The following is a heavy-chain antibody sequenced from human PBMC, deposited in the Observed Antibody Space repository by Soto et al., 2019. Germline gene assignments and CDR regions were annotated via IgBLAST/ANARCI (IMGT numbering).Heavy chain of an antibody. Sequence: ASVKVSCKAAGYTFSAYTMNWVRQAPGQSLEWMGWINVGSGNTRYSQNFQGRVSITRDTSASTVYMELTGLKSEDTAMYYCARDTETLGPRANDALDIWGQGTMVTVAS. CDR2: INVGSGNT. CDR3: ARDTETLGPRANDALDI. D-gene: IGHD3-3*02. CDR1: GYTFSAYT. J-gene: IGHJ3*02. V-gene: IGHV1-3*01.